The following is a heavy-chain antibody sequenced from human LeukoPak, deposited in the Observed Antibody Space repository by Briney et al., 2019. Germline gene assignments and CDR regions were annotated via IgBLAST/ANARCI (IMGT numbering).Heavy chain of an antibody. J-gene: IGHJ5*02. CDR1: GFTFNRYN. CDR2: ISTSSSYI. D-gene: IGHD2-15*01. Sequence: GGSLRLSCAASGFTFNRYNMNWVRRAPGKGLEWVSSISTSSSYIYYADSVRGRFTISRDNAKNSLYLQMNSLRAEDTAVYSGARGADGVSSNSRGWFDPWGQGTLVTVSS. CDR3: ARGADGVSSNSRGWFDP. V-gene: IGHV3-21*01.